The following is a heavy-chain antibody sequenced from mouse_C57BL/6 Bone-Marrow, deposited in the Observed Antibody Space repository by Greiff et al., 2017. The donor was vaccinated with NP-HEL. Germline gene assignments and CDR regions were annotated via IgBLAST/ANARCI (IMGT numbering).Heavy chain of an antibody. CDR3: ARWLLRAMDY. Sequence: EVMLVESGGGLVQPGGSLSLSCAASGFTFTDYHMSWVRQPPGKALEWLGFIRNKANGYTTEYSASVKGRFTISRDNSQSILYLQMNALRAEDSATYYCARWLLRAMDYWGQGTSVTVSS. J-gene: IGHJ4*01. D-gene: IGHD2-3*01. CDR2: IRNKANGYTT. V-gene: IGHV7-3*01. CDR1: GFTFTDYH.